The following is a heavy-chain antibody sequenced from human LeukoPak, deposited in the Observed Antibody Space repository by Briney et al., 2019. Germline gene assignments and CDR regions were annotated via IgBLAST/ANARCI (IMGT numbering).Heavy chain of an antibody. D-gene: IGHD3-22*01. CDR3: AKGHYYDSSGYYWRDY. CDR2: ISYDGSNK. V-gene: IGHV3-30*18. J-gene: IGHJ4*02. Sequence: GGSLRLSCAASGFTFSSYGMHWVRQAPGKGLEWVAVISYDGSNKYYADSVKGRFTISRDNSKNTLYLQMNSLRAEDTAVYYCAKGHYYDSSGYYWRDYWGQGTLSPSPQ. CDR1: GFTFSSYG.